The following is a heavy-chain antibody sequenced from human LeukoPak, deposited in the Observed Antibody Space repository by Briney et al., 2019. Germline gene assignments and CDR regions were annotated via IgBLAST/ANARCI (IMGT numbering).Heavy chain of an antibody. Sequence: PGGSLRLSCAASGFTFSDYAMSWVRQAPGKGLEWVSAISGSGGNTYYADSVKGRFTISRDNSKNMLYLQMNSLRVEDTAIYYCAKSRARREGSSGSIDYWGQGTLVTVSS. D-gene: IGHD3-22*01. J-gene: IGHJ4*02. CDR1: GFTFSDYA. CDR2: ISGSGGNT. CDR3: AKSRARREGSSGSIDY. V-gene: IGHV3-23*01.